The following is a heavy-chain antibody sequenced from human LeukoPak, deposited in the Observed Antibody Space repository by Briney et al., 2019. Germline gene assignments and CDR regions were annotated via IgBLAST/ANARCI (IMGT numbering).Heavy chain of an antibody. CDR2: ISYVGSNK. D-gene: IGHD4-17*01. Sequence: QPGGCLRLSCAASGFTFSSYGMHCVRQAPGKGLGWVAVISYVGSNKYYADSLKGRFTISRDNSKNTLYLQMNSLRAEDTAVYYCAKDLDHVYGDYVGLVDPWGQGTLVTVSS. J-gene: IGHJ5*02. CDR3: AKDLDHVYGDYVGLVDP. CDR1: GFTFSSYG. V-gene: IGHV3-30*18.